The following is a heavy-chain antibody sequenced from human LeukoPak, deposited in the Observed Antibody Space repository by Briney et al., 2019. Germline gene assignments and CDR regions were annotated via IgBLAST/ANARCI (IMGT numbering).Heavy chain of an antibody. V-gene: IGHV1-2*02. Sequence: GASVKVSCKASGYTFTGYYMHWVRQAPGQGLEWMGWINPNSGGTNYAQKFQGRVTMTRDTSISTAYMELSRLRSDDTAVYYCARDGGSSGWYYYYYMDVWGKGTTVTISS. CDR3: ARDGGSSGWYYYYYMDV. D-gene: IGHD6-19*01. J-gene: IGHJ6*03. CDR2: INPNSGGT. CDR1: GYTFTGYY.